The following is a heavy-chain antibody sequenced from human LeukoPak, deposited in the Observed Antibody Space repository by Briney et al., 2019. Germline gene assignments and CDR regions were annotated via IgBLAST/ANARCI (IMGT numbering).Heavy chain of an antibody. CDR3: ARRRGGWYYFDY. CDR1: GYRFTNYW. Sequence: GESLKISCKGSGYRFTNYWIGWVRQMPGKGLEWMGLVYPGDSDIRYSPSFDGQVTISADRSITTAYLQWSSLKASDTAIYYCARRRGGWYYFDYWGQGTLVTVSS. D-gene: IGHD6-19*01. CDR2: VYPGDSDI. J-gene: IGHJ4*02. V-gene: IGHV5-51*01.